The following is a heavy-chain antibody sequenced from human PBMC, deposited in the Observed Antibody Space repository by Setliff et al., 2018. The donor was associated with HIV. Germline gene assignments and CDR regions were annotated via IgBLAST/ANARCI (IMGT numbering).Heavy chain of an antibody. CDR3: VRDPIEGYPDYFDY. V-gene: IGHV3-30-3*01. Sequence: GGSLRLSCVASGFVFNNYVFTWIRQAPGKGLEWVAVISIDGDIKIYADSVKGRFTISRDNSKNTLFLQMNSLRPEDTATYYCVRDPIEGYPDYFDYWGQGTLVTVSS. D-gene: IGHD1-26*01. CDR1: GFVFNNYV. CDR2: ISIDGDIK. J-gene: IGHJ4*02.